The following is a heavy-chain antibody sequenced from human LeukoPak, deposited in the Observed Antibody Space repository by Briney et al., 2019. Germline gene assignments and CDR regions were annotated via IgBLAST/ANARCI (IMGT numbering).Heavy chain of an antibody. J-gene: IGHJ4*02. CDR2: IYYSGST. V-gene: IGHV4-39*01. CDR1: GGSISSSSYY. Sequence: SETLSLTCTVSGGSISSSSYYWGWIRQPPGKGLEWIGSIYYSGSTYYNPSLKSRVTISVDTSKNQFSLKLSSVTAADTAVYYCARLRPIGRYFDYWGQGTLVTVSS. CDR3: ARLRPIGRYFDY.